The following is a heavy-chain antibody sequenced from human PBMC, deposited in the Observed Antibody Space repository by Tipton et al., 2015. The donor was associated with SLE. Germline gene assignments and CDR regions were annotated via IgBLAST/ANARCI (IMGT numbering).Heavy chain of an antibody. CDR3: ARGERSSMPDC. J-gene: IGHJ4*02. Sequence: TLSLTCTVSDDSISGYYWSWIRQPPGKGLEWIGYIGHSGSTNYNPSLNSRVTMSIDTSNNQFSLKLNSVTAADTAVYYCARGERSSMPDCWGQGTLVTVSS. CDR1: DDSISGYY. V-gene: IGHV4-59*08. CDR2: IGHSGST. D-gene: IGHD2-2*01.